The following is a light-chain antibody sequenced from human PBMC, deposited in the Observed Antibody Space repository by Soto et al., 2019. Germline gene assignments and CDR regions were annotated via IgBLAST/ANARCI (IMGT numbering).Light chain of an antibody. V-gene: IGKV1-39*01. CDR1: QSITSY. CDR2: AAS. Sequence: DIQMTQSPSSLSASVGDTVTITCRASQSITSYLNWYHQKPGKAPALLIYAASKLLGGVPSRFRGSGSGTDFTLTITGLKPEDFATYFCQQAYNSPWTFGQGTRVEI. J-gene: IGKJ1*01. CDR3: QQAYNSPWT.